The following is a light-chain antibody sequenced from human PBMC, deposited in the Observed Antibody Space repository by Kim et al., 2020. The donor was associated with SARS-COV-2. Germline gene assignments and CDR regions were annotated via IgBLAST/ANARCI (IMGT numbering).Light chain of an antibody. CDR3: QAWDSSTVV. Sequence: VSPRQKDSITCSGDKLGDKYACWYQQKPGQSPVLVIYQDSKRPSGIPERFSGSNSGNTATLTISGTQAMDEADYYCQAWDSSTVVFGGGTKLTVL. J-gene: IGLJ2*01. CDR1: KLGDKY. V-gene: IGLV3-1*01. CDR2: QDS.